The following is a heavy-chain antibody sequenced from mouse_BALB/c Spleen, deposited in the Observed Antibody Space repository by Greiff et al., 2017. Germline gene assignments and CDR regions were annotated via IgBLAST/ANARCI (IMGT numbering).Heavy chain of an antibody. CDR2: IDPSDSYT. J-gene: IGHJ4*01. V-gene: IGHV1-69*02. CDR3: ARLYYGNYKAMDY. CDR1: GYTFTSYW. Sequence: QVQLKQPGAELVKPGASVKLSCKASGYTFTSYWMHWVKQRPGQGLEWIGEIDPSDSYTNYNQKFKGKATWTVDKSSSTAYMQLSSLTSEDSAVYYCARLYYGNYKAMDYWGQGTSVTVSS. D-gene: IGHD2-1*01.